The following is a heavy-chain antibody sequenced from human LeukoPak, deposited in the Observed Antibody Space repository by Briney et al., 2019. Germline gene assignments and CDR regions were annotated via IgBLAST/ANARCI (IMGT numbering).Heavy chain of an antibody. J-gene: IGHJ5*01. D-gene: IGHD1-1*01. V-gene: IGHV4-59*01. CDR2: IYYSGST. Sequence: QVQLQESGPGLVKPSETLSLSCSIFGGSISDDYWSWIRLPPGKGLEWIGYIYYSGSTNYTPSLTNRVTISVDTSKNQFSLRLSSVTAAGTAVYYCARDRTGNNWFDPWGQGTLVTVSS. CDR1: GGSISDDY. CDR3: ARDRTGNNWFDP.